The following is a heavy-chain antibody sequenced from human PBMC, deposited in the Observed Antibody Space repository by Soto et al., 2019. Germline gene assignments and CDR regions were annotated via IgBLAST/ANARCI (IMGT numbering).Heavy chain of an antibody. CDR3: AKDRQLWYYYYYYGMDV. Sequence: GGSLRLSCAASEFTFSKHGMRWVRQAPGKGLEWVAVISYDGSNKYYADSVKGRFTISRDNSKNTLYLQMNSLRAEDTAVYYCAKDRQLWYYYYYYGMDVWGQGTTVTVSS. V-gene: IGHV3-30*18. D-gene: IGHD5-18*01. CDR1: EFTFSKHG. CDR2: ISYDGSNK. J-gene: IGHJ6*02.